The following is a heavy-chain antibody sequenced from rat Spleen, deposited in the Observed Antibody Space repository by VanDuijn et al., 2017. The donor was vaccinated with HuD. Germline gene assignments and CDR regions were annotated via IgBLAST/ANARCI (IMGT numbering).Heavy chain of an antibody. CDR1: GFTFSNYY. Sequence: EVQLVESGGGLVQPGRSLKLSCAASGFTFSNYYMAWVRQAPTKGLEWVAYISTGGGSYYRDSVKGLYTISRDNAESTLYLQMDSLRSEDTATYYCARHAGAFDFWGPGTMVTVSS. V-gene: IGHV5-27*01. J-gene: IGHJ1*01. D-gene: IGHD4-3*01. CDR3: ARHAGAFDF. CDR2: ISTGGGS.